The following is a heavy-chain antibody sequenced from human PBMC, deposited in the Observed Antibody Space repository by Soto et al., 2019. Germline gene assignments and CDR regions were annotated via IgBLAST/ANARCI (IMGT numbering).Heavy chain of an antibody. CDR2: IIPIFGTA. J-gene: IGHJ4*02. D-gene: IGHD3-16*02. V-gene: IGHV1-69*13. CDR1: GGTFSSYA. CDR3: ASLADREVTFGGVIVMNY. Sequence: GASVKVSCKASGGTFSSYAISWVRQAPGQGLEWMGGIIPIFGTANYAQKFQGRVTITADESTSIAYMELSSLRSEDTAVYYCASLADREVTFGGVIVMNYWGQGTLVTVSS.